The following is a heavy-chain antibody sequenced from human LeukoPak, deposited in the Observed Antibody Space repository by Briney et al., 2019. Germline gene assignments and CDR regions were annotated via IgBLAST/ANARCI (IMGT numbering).Heavy chain of an antibody. Sequence: GGSLRLSCAASGFTVSSNYMSWVRQAPGKGLEWVSLISWDGGSTYYADSVKGRFTISRDNSKNSLYLQMNSLRAEDTALYYCAKVGHYDILTGAFDYWGQGTLVTVSS. D-gene: IGHD3-9*01. V-gene: IGHV3-43D*03. CDR3: AKVGHYDILTGAFDY. CDR1: GFTVSSNY. J-gene: IGHJ4*02. CDR2: ISWDGGST.